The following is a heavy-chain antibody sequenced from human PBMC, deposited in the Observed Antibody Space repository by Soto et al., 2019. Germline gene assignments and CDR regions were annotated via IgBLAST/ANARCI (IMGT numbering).Heavy chain of an antibody. CDR1: GGTFSSYA. Sequence: ASVKVSCKASGGTFSSYAISWVRQAPGQGLEWMGGIIPIFGTANYAQKFQGRVTITADESTSTAYMELSSLRSEDTAVYYCALAHGHSMLSAFDIWGQGTMVTVSS. J-gene: IGHJ3*02. CDR3: ALAHGHSMLSAFDI. D-gene: IGHD2-8*01. V-gene: IGHV1-69*13. CDR2: IIPIFGTA.